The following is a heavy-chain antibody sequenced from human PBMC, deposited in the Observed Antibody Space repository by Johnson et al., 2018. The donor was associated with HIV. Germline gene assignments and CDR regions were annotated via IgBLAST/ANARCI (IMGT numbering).Heavy chain of an antibody. J-gene: IGHJ3*02. V-gene: IGHV3-66*02. CDR3: QKHNFGNYVSRALDI. CDR1: GLNVSGHY. D-gene: IGHD4-17*01. CDR2: IYSGGST. Sequence: VQLVESGGGLAQPGGSLRLSCAASGLNVSGHYMSWVRQSPGQGLEWVSVIYSGGSTYYAQSVKGRFTISRDNSKNTLYLQMNSLRGDDTAIYYCQKHNFGNYVSRALDIWGQGTMVTVSS.